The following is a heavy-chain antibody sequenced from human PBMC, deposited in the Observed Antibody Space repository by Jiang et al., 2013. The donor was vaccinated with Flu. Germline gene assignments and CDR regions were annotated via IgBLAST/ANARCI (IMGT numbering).Heavy chain of an antibody. V-gene: IGHV4-4*02. D-gene: IGHD3-16*02. CDR1: GGSISTFHW. Sequence: GPGLVKPAGTLSLTCVVSGGSISTFHWWSRVRLPPGKGLEWIGEVSRGGNTNYSPSLKTRVTMSIDNSKNEFSLNLNSVTAADTAVYYCVARNYHFADASWGQGALLTVSS. CDR3: VARNYHFADAS. CDR2: VSRGGNT. J-gene: IGHJ5*02.